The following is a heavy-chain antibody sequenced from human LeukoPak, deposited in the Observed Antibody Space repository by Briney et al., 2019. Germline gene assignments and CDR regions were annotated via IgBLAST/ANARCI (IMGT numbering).Heavy chain of an antibody. CDR3: ARLNPPYSSSWYYFDY. D-gene: IGHD6-13*01. J-gene: IGHJ4*02. V-gene: IGHV4-59*08. Sequence: SETLSLTCTVSGGSISSYYWSWIRQPPGKGLEWIGYIYYSGSTNYNPSLKSRVTISVDTSKNQFSLKLSSVTAADTAVYYCARLNPPYSSSWYYFDYWGQGTLVTVSS. CDR1: GGSISSYY. CDR2: IYYSGST.